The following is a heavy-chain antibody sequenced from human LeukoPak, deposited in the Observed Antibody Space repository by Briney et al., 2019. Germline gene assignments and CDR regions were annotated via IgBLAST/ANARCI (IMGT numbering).Heavy chain of an antibody. CDR3: AGHYYSSGYRYFDY. V-gene: IGHV3-66*04. D-gene: IGHD3-22*01. J-gene: IGHJ4*02. CDR1: GFTVSSNY. CDR2: IYSGGST. Sequence: GGSLRLSCAASGFTVSSNYMSWVRQAPGKGLEWVSVIYSGGSTYYADSVKGRFTISRDNSKNTLYLQMNSLRAEDTAVYYCAGHYYSSGYRYFDYWGQGTPVTVSS.